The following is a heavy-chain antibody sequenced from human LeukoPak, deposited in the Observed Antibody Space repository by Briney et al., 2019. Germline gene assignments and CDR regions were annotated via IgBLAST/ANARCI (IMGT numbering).Heavy chain of an antibody. CDR2: ISGSGGST. D-gene: IGHD6-19*01. V-gene: IGHV3-23*01. Sequence: GGSLRLSCAASGFTVSSNYMSWVRQAPGKGLEWVSAISGSGGSTYYADSVKGRFTISRDNSKNTLYLQMNSLRAEDTAVYYCAKDRWSIAVANDAFDIWGQGTMVTVSS. J-gene: IGHJ3*02. CDR3: AKDRWSIAVANDAFDI. CDR1: GFTVSSNY.